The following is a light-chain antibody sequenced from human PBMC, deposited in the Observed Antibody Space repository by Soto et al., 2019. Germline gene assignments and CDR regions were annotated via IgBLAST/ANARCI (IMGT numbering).Light chain of an antibody. CDR2: TAS. CDR3: QEYNNYWT. V-gene: IGKV1-5*01. Sequence: DIQMTQSPSTLSTSVGDTVTITCRARQPISRWLAWYQQKPGKDPRLLIYTASTLESGVPSRFSASGSGTEFTLSISSLHPDDFATYYCQEYNNYWTFGQGTKVEVK. J-gene: IGKJ1*01. CDR1: QPISRW.